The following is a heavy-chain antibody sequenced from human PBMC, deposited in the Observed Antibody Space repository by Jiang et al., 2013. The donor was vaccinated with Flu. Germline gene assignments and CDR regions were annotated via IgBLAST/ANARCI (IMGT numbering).Heavy chain of an antibody. CDR1: GYTFTRYY. CDR3: ARSDSCGGDCYFLDY. V-gene: IGHV1-46*01. CDR2: INPSGGGT. J-gene: IGHJ4*02. D-gene: IGHD2-21*02. Sequence: EVKKPGPSVKVSCKASGYTFTRYYVNWVRQAPGQGLEWMGIINPSGGGTNYAQKFQGRVTMTRDTSTNTVYMELSSLTSEDTAFYYCARSDSCGGDCYFLDYWGQGTLVTVSS.